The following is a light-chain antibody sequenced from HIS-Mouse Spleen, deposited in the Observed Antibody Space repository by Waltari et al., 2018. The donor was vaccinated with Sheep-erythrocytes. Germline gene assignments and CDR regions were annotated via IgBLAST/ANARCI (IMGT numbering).Light chain of an antibody. J-gene: IGLJ3*02. CDR3: CSYAGSSTPWV. CDR1: SSDVGSSNL. CDR2: EGS. Sequence: QSALTQPASVSGSPGPSITISCTGTSSDVGSSNLVSWYQQHPDKAPKLMIYEGSKRPSGVSNRFSGSKSGNTASLTISGLQAEDEADYYCCSYAGSSTPWVFGGGTKLTVL. V-gene: IGLV2-23*01.